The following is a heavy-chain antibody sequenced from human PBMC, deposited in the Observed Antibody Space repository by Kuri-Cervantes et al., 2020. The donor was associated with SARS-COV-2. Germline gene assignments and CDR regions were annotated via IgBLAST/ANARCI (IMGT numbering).Heavy chain of an antibody. Sequence: GSLRLSCTVSGGSISSSGHYWGWIRQPPGKGLEWIGSIYYSGSTYYNPSLKSRVTISVDTSKNQFSLKLSSVTAADTTVYYCAIINWNRFDYWGQGTLVTVSS. CDR1: GGSISSSGHY. V-gene: IGHV4-39*01. D-gene: IGHD1-1*01. J-gene: IGHJ4*02. CDR2: IYYSGST. CDR3: AIINWNRFDY.